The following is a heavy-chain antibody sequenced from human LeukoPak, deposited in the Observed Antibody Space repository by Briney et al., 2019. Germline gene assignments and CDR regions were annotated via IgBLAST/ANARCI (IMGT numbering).Heavy chain of an antibody. CDR3: ARVGYSSSWYTPYYYYYGMDV. CDR2: ISAYNGNT. D-gene: IGHD6-13*01. Sequence: ASVKVSCKASGYTFTSYGISWVRQAPGQGLEWMGWISAYNGNTNYAQKLQGRVTTTTDTSTSTAYMELRGLRSDDTAVYYCARVGYSSSWYTPYYYYYGMDVWGQGTTVTVSS. CDR1: GYTFTSYG. J-gene: IGHJ6*02. V-gene: IGHV1-18*01.